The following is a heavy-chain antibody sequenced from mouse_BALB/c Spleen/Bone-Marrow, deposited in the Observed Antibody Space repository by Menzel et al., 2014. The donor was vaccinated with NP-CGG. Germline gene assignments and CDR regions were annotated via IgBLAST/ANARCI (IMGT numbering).Heavy chain of an antibody. CDR3: VSGSYRFAY. V-gene: IGHV10S3*01. CDR1: GFTFNTNA. D-gene: IGHD1-1*02. J-gene: IGHJ3*01. Sequence: DVMLVESGGGLVQPKGSLKLSCAASGFTFNTNAMNWVRQAPGKGLEWVARIRSKSNNYATYYADSVKDRLTISRDDSQNMLYLQMNNLKTEDTAMYYCVSGSYRFAYWGQGTLVTVSA. CDR2: IRSKSNNYAT.